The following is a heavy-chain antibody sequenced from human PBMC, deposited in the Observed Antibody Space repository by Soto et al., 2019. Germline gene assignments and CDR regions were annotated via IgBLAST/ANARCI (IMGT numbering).Heavy chain of an antibody. CDR1: GFTFSSYG. J-gene: IGHJ6*02. CDR3: ARDASYVPYYYYYYGMDV. D-gene: IGHD5-18*01. CDR2: IWYDGSNK. Sequence: PGGSLRLSCAASGFTFSSYGMHWVRQAPGKGLEWVAVIWYDGSNKYYADSVKGRFTISRDNSKNTLYLQMNSLRAEDTAVYYCARDASYVPYYYYYYGMDVWGQGTTVTV. V-gene: IGHV3-33*01.